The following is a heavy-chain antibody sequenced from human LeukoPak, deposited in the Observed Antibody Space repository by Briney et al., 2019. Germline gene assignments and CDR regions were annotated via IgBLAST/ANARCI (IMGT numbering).Heavy chain of an antibody. CDR1: GYTFIFYY. CDR2: INPNSGDT. D-gene: IGHD1-14*01. V-gene: IGHV1-2*02. CDR3: ARVNTTLDY. J-gene: IGHJ4*02. Sequence: ASVKVSCKASGYTFIFYYIHWVRQAPGQGLEWMGWINPNSGDTKYAQRFQGRVTMTRDTSISTANMELSRLTSDDTAVYYCARVNTTLDYWGQGTLVTASS.